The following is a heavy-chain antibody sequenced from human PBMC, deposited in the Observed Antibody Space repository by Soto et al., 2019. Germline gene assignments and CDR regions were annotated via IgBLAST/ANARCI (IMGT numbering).Heavy chain of an antibody. CDR2: IYFSGST. Sequence: QVQLQESGPGLVKPSQTLSLTCTVSGGSISSGGYYWSWIRQHPGKGLEWIGYIYFSGSTYYNPSLKSRVTISVNTSKNQFSLKLSSVTAADTAVYYCARSPHIQLWSYPSDYWGQGTLVTVSS. J-gene: IGHJ4*02. V-gene: IGHV4-31*03. D-gene: IGHD5-18*01. CDR1: GGSISSGGYY. CDR3: ARSPHIQLWSYPSDY.